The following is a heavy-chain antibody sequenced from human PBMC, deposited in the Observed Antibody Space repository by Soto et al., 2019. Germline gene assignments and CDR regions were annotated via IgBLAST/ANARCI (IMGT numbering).Heavy chain of an antibody. CDR3: ARLAARPPYNWFDP. V-gene: IGHV3-23*01. Sequence: PGGSLRLSCAASGFTFSSYAMSWVRQAPGKGLEWVSAISGSGGSTYYADSVKGRFTISRDNSKNTLYLQMNSLRAEDTAVYYCARLAARPPYNWFDPWGQGTLVTAPQ. J-gene: IGHJ5*02. D-gene: IGHD6-6*01. CDR1: GFTFSSYA. CDR2: ISGSGGST.